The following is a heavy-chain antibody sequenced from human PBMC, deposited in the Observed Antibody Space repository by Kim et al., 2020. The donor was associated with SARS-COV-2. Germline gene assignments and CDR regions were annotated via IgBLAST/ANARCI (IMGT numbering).Heavy chain of an antibody. D-gene: IGHD4-4*01. V-gene: IGHV3-30*07. Sequence: DSVKGRFTISRDNSKNTLYLQMNSLRAEDTAVYYCARDVGNYVFMGYFDYWGQGTLVTVSS. J-gene: IGHJ4*02. CDR3: ARDVGNYVFMGYFDY.